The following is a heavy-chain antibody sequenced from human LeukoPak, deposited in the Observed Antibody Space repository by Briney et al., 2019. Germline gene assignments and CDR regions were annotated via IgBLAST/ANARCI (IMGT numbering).Heavy chain of an antibody. CDR1: GFTFSSYW. Sequence: PGGSLRLSCAASGFTFSSYWMSWVRQAPGKGLEWVANIKQDGSEKYYVDSVKGRFTISRDNAKNSLYLQMNSLRAEDTAVYYCARTYYDSSGYETLFDYWGQGTLVTVSS. J-gene: IGHJ4*02. CDR3: ARTYYDSSGYETLFDY. D-gene: IGHD3-22*01. CDR2: IKQDGSEK. V-gene: IGHV3-7*01.